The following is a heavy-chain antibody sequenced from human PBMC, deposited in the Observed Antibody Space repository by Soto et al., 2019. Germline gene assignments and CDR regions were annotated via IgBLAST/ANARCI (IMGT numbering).Heavy chain of an antibody. CDR2: INPNSGGT. D-gene: IGHD3-9*01. Sequence: GASVKVSCKASGYTFTGYYMHWVRQAPGQGLEWMGWINPNSGGTNYAQKFQGWVTMTRDTSISTAYMELSRLRSDDTAVYYCARFRGATATFDGYYGMDVWGQGITVTVSS. CDR3: ARFRGATATFDGYYGMDV. V-gene: IGHV1-2*04. J-gene: IGHJ6*02. CDR1: GYTFTGYY.